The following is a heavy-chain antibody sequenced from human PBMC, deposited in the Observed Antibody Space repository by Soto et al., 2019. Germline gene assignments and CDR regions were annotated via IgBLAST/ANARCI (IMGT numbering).Heavy chain of an antibody. CDR3: ARELYSSRRITIFVVVKSPRDAFDI. CDR2: INPSGGST. Sequence: ASVKVSCKASGYTFTSYYMHWVRQAPGQGLEWMGIINPSGGSTSYAQKFQGRVTMTRDTSTSTVYMELSSLRSEDAAVYYCARELYSSRRITIFVVVKSPRDAFDIWRQRTIVT. CDR1: GYTFTSYY. J-gene: IGHJ3*02. D-gene: IGHD3-3*01. V-gene: IGHV1-46*01.